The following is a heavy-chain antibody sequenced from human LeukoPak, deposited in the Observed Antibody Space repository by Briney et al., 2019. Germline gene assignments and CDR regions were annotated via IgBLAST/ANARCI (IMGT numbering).Heavy chain of an antibody. CDR2: ISGSGGST. CDR3: AKLYCSSTSCPHFDY. V-gene: IGHV3-23*01. Sequence: PGGSLRLSCAASGFTFSSYAMSWVRQAPGKELEWVSAISGSGGSTYYADSVKGRFTISRDNSKNTLYLQMNSLRAEDTAVYYCAKLYCSSTSCPHFDYWGQGTLVTVSS. D-gene: IGHD2-2*01. J-gene: IGHJ4*02. CDR1: GFTFSSYA.